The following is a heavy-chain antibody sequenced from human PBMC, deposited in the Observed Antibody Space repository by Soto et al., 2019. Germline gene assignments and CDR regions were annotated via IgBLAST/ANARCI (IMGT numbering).Heavy chain of an antibody. CDR2: IYPADSET. CDR3: ARVFAAVLYGVDV. J-gene: IGHJ6*02. Sequence: GESLKISCKGSGFSFSNYWIGWVRQMPGKGLEWMGSIYPADSETRYSPSFQGHVTMSADKSTSTAYLQWSTLKASDTAMYYCARVFAAVLYGVDVWGQGNTVTVSS. D-gene: IGHD6-25*01. V-gene: IGHV5-51*01. CDR1: GFSFSNYW.